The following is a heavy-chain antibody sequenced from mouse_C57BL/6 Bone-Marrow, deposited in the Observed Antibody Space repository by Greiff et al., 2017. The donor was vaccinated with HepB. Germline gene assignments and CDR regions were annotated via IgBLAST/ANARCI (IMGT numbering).Heavy chain of an antibody. Sequence: VQLQQPGAELVKPGASVKLSCKASGYTFTSYWMQWVKQRPGQGLEWIGEIDPSDSYTNYNQKFKGKATLTVDTSSSTAYMQLSSLTSEDSAVYYCARLDYWGQGTSVTVSS. J-gene: IGHJ4*01. CDR3: ARLDY. CDR1: GYTFTSYW. V-gene: IGHV1-50*01. CDR2: IDPSDSYT.